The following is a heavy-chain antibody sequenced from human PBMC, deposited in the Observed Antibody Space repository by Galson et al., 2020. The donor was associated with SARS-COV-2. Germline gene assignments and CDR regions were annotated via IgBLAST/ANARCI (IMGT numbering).Heavy chain of an antibody. CDR3: VRDAGWLLNYGMDV. D-gene: IGHD3-9*01. J-gene: IGHJ6*02. V-gene: IGHV1-18*01. Sequence: ASVKVSCKASGYTFNTFGISWVRQAPGQGPEWLGWISEYDSSTKFSQKVQDRVTFTTDTSTTTAYMELRSLRSDDTAVYYCVRDAGWLLNYGMDVWGQGTTVIVSS. CDR1: GYTFNTFG. CDR2: ISEYDSST.